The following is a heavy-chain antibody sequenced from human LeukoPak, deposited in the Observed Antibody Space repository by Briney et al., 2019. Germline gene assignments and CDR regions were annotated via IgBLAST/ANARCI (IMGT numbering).Heavy chain of an antibody. CDR2: ISSSDSTI. D-gene: IGHD3-16*02. CDR3: ATVPRYDYVWGSYRFEY. Sequence: GGSLRLSCAASGFTFSDYYMSWIRQAPGKGLEWVSYISSSDSTIYYTDSVKGRFTISRDNAKNSLYLQMNSLRAEDTAVYYCATVPRYDYVWGSYRFEYWGQGTLVTVSS. J-gene: IGHJ4*02. V-gene: IGHV3-11*01. CDR1: GFTFSDYY.